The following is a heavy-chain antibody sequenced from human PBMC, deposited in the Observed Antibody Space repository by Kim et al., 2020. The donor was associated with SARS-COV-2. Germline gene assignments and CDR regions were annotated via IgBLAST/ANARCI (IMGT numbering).Heavy chain of an antibody. CDR3: ARGCYGDYASGAFDI. V-gene: IGHV4-59*01. Sequence: SETLSLTCTVSGGSISSYYWSWIRQPPGKGLEWIGYIYYSGSTNYNPSLKSRVTISVDTSKNQFSLKLSSVTAADTAVYYCARGCYGDYASGAFDIWGQGTMVTVSS. D-gene: IGHD4-17*01. J-gene: IGHJ3*02. CDR1: GGSISSYY. CDR2: IYYSGST.